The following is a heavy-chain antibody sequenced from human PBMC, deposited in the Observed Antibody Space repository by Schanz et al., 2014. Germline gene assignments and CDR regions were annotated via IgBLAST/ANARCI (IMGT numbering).Heavy chain of an antibody. CDR1: GFTFSSYG. Sequence: QVQLVESGGGVVQPGRSLRLSCAASGFTFSSYGMHWVRQAPGKGLEWVAFTRPDGSNKYYADSVKGRFTISRDNPKKTLYLQVNSLRPEDTAVYYCAKHVRSLTGNDYWGQGTLVTVSS. CDR3: AKHVRSLTGNDY. J-gene: IGHJ4*02. V-gene: IGHV3-30*02. CDR2: TRPDGSNK. D-gene: IGHD3-9*01.